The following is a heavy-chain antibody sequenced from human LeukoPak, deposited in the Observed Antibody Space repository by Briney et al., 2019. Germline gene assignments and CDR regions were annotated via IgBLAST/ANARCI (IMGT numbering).Heavy chain of an antibody. CDR2: INPNSGGT. D-gene: IGHD2-21*01. V-gene: IGHV1-2*02. Sequence: AASVKVSCKTSGYSFTDYYMHWVRQAPGQGLEWMGWINPNSGGTSSAQKFQGRVTTTRDTSITTVYMEVSWLTSDDTAIYYCARADRLDGGPYLIGPWGQGTLVTVSS. J-gene: IGHJ5*02. CDR3: ARADRLDGGPYLIGP. CDR1: GYSFTDYY.